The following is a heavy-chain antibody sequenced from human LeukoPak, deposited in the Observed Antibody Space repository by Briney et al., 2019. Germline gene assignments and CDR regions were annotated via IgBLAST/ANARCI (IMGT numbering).Heavy chain of an antibody. D-gene: IGHD6-13*01. CDR2: INPDSGGT. V-gene: IGHV1-2*02. Sequence: ASVKVSCKASGYTFTGYYIHWVRQAPGQGLEWMGWINPDSGGTNYAQKLQGRVTMTTDTSTSTAYMELRSLRSDDTAVYYCARDPGIGNWFDPWGQGTLVTVSS. CDR1: GYTFTGYY. J-gene: IGHJ5*02. CDR3: ARDPGIGNWFDP.